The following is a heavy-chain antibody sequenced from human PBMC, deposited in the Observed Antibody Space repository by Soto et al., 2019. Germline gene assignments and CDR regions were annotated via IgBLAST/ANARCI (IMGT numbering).Heavy chain of an antibody. Sequence: SETLSLTCTVSGGSISSGDYYWTWIRQHPGKGLEWIGYIYYTGSTYYNPSLKSRVTISVDTSKNQFSLKLSSVTAADTAVYYCARASLGYCSSTSCRSNWFDPWGQGTLVTVSS. V-gene: IGHV4-31*03. D-gene: IGHD2-2*01. CDR2: IYYTGST. CDR1: GGSISSGDYY. J-gene: IGHJ5*02. CDR3: ARASLGYCSSTSCRSNWFDP.